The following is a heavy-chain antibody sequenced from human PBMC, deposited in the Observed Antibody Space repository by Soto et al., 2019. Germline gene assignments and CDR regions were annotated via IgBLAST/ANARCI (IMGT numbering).Heavy chain of an antibody. CDR3: ARVLFSPGWFDP. CDR1: GGSISSYY. D-gene: IGHD3-3*02. Sequence: SETLSLTCTVSGGSISSYYWSWIRQPPGKGLEWVGYIYYSGSTNYNPSLKSRVTISVDTSKNQFSLKLSSVTAADTAVYYCARVLFSPGWFDPWGQGTLVTVSS. CDR2: IYYSGST. V-gene: IGHV4-59*01. J-gene: IGHJ5*02.